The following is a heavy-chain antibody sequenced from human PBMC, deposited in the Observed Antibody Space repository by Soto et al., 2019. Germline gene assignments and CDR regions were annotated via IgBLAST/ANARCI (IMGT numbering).Heavy chain of an antibody. CDR2: ISWNSGSI. CDR3: AKDIGTLYYYYGMDV. J-gene: IGHJ6*02. CDR1: GFTFDDYA. D-gene: IGHD1-1*01. V-gene: IGHV3-9*01. Sequence: GGSLRLSCAASGFTFDDYAMHWVRQAPGKGLEWVSGISWNSGSIGYADSVKGRFTISRDNAKNSLYLQMNSLRAEDTALYYCAKDIGTLYYYYGMDVWGQGTTVTVSS.